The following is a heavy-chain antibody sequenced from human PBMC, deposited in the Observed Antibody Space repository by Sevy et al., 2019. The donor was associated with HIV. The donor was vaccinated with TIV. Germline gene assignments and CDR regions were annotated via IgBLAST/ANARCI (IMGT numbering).Heavy chain of an antibody. CDR1: GGTFSSYA. Sequence: ASVKVSCKASGGTFSSYAISWVRQAPGQGLEWMGGIIPILGIANYAQKFQGRVTITADKSTSTAYMELSSLRSEDTAVYYCARGAAFETWHTTGDYYYYYMDVWGKGTTVTVSS. V-gene: IGHV1-69*10. CDR2: IIPILGIA. J-gene: IGHJ6*03. D-gene: IGHD1-1*01. CDR3: ARGAAFETWHTTGDYYYYYMDV.